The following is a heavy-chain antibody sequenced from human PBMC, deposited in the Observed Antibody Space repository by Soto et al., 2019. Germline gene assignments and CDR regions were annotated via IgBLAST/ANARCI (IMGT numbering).Heavy chain of an antibody. CDR2: TYYRSNWRH. J-gene: IGHJ4*02. CDR1: GDSVSSHTAA. CDR3: ARGVAGSGFDL. D-gene: IGHD6-19*01. V-gene: IGHV6-1*01. Sequence: SPTLSLTFAISGDSVSSHTAAWNLIRSSPSRGLEWLGRTYYRSNWRHDYAVSVKSRITVNPDTSKNHFSLQLNSVTPDDTAVYYCARGVAGSGFDLWGQGTLVTVSS.